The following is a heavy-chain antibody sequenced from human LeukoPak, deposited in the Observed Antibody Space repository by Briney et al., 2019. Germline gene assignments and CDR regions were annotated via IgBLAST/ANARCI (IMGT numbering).Heavy chain of an antibody. CDR2: INPNSGGT. J-gene: IGHJ5*02. D-gene: IGHD2-2*01. CDR3: ARDHQLPLLGWFDP. V-gene: IGHV1-2*02. CDR1: GYTFTSYG. Sequence: ASVKVSCKASGYTFTSYGISWVRQAPGQGLEWMGWINPNSGGTNYAQKFQGRVTMTRDTSISTAYMDLSRLRSDDTAVYYCARDHQLPLLGWFDPWGQGTLVTVSS.